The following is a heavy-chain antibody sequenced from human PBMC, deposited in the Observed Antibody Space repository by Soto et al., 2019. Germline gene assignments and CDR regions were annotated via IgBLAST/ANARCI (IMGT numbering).Heavy chain of an antibody. D-gene: IGHD3-3*01. CDR3: AKAIGDFWSGSFDY. J-gene: IGHJ4*02. V-gene: IGHV3-23*01. Sequence: EVQLLESGGGLAQPGGSLRLSCAASGFTFSSYAVSWVRQAPGKGLEWVSAISGSGGSTNYADSVKGRFTISRDNSKNTLYLQMNSLRDEDTAVYYCAKAIGDFWSGSFDYWGRGTLVTVSS. CDR2: ISGSGGST. CDR1: GFTFSSYA.